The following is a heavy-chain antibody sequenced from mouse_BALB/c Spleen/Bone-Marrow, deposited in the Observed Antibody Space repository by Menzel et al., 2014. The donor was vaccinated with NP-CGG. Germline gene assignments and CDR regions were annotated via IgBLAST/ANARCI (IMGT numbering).Heavy chain of an antibody. CDR1: GFAFSSYD. CDR3: ARQGYGYVDFDF. J-gene: IGHJ1*01. CDR2: ISSGGGST. Sequence: EVQRVESGGGLVTPGGSLKLSCAASGFAFSSYDMSWVRQTPEKRLEWVAYISSGGGSTYYPDTVKGRFTISRDNAKNTLYLQMSSLKSEDTARYYCARQGYGYVDFDFWGAGTTVTVAS. V-gene: IGHV5-12-1*01. D-gene: IGHD1-2*01.